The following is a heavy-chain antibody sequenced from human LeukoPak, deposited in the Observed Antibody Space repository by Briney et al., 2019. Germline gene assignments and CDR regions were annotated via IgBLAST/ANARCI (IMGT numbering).Heavy chain of an antibody. CDR1: GFTFSSNA. V-gene: IGHV3-23*01. CDR2: ISGSGGST. CDR3: AKQGSGIVVVPFDY. D-gene: IGHD3-22*01. J-gene: IGHJ4*02. Sequence: GGSLRLSCAASGFTFSSNAMSWVRQAPGKGLEWVSAISGSGGSTYYADSVKGRFTISRDNSKNTLYLQMNSLRAEDTAVYYCAKQGSGIVVVPFDYWGQGTLVTVSS.